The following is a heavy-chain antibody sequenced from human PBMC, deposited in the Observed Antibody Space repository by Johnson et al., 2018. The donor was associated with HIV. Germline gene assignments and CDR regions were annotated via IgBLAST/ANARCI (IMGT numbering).Heavy chain of an antibody. D-gene: IGHD1-26*01. Sequence: VQLVESGGVVVHPGGSLRLSCETSRFTFDDYAMHWVRQAPGKGLEWVSLINWDGDSTYYADSVKGRFTVSRDNSKNTLYLQMNSLRAEDTAVYYCASREVGAKSEHAFDIWGQGTMVTVSS. CDR3: ASREVGAKSEHAFDI. CDR2: INWDGDST. V-gene: IGHV3-43D*03. J-gene: IGHJ3*02. CDR1: RFTFDDYA.